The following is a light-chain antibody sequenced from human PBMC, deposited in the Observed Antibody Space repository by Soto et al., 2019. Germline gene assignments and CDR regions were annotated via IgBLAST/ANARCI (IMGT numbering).Light chain of an antibody. Sequence: EIVMTQTPATLSVSPEEKATLSCRASQSLKTNVAWYQPKPGLAPRLLIYCATTRATGISARFSSSGSGTEFTLTISGLQSEDLAVYFCQQYNHWPPNTFGPGTRLEIK. V-gene: IGKV3-15*01. CDR3: QQYNHWPPNT. CDR1: QSLKTN. J-gene: IGKJ5*01. CDR2: CAT.